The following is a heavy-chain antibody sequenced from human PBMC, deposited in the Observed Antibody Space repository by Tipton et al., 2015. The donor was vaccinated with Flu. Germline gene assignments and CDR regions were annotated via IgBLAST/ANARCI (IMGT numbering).Heavy chain of an antibody. V-gene: IGHV4-39*06. Sequence: TLSLTCTVSGASVNIENSYWVWIRKSLGRGLEWIGTIYNTGLSNYNPSLKSRVTVSLDMSKNQFTLNVSLVTAADPATYFCARGNSNSNYDNWFDPWGQGTPVTVSS. CDR3: ARGNSNSNYDNWFDP. D-gene: IGHD4-11*01. J-gene: IGHJ5*02. CDR1: GASVNIENSY. CDR2: IYNTGLS.